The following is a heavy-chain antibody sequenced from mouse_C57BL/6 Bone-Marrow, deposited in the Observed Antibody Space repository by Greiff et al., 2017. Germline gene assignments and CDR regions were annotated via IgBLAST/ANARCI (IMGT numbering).Heavy chain of an antibody. V-gene: IGHV15-2*01. CDR2: ILPSIGRT. CDR1: DSEVFPIAY. D-gene: IGHD1-1*01. Sequence: QVQLQQSGSELRSPGSSVKLSCKDFDSEVFPIAYMSWVRQKPGHGFEWIGGILPSIGRTIYGEKFEDKATLDADTLSNTAYLELNSLTSEDSAIYYCARPYYYGSSYPYWYFDVWGTGTTVTVSS. J-gene: IGHJ1*03. CDR3: ARPYYYGSSYPYWYFDV.